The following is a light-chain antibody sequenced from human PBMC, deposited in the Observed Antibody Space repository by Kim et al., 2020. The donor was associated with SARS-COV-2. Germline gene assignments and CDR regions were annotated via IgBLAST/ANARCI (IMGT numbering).Light chain of an antibody. J-gene: IGLJ1*01. CDR2: DVS. V-gene: IGLV2-14*01. CDR1: SSDVGGYNY. Sequence: QSALTQPASVSGSPGQSITISCTGTSSDVGGYNYVSCYQQHPGKAPKLMIYDVSKRPSGVSNRFSGSKSGNTASLTISGLQAEDEADYYCSSYTSSSTLWVFGTGTKVTVL. CDR3: SSYTSSSTLWV.